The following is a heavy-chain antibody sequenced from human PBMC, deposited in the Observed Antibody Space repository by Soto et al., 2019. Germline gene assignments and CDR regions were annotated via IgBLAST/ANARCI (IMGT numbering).Heavy chain of an antibody. V-gene: IGHV4-39*01. CDR3: ARHTRNQFDP. CDR1: GDSMTSRSYY. CDR2: ISYSERTSYNSWST. Sequence: SETLSLTCTVSGDSMTSRSYYWGWFRQPPGKGLEWIGSISYSERTSYNSWSTYYSPSLKSRVTISGDTAQSQFSLKLSSATAADTAVYYCARHTRNQFDPWGQGTLVTVSS. J-gene: IGHJ5*02.